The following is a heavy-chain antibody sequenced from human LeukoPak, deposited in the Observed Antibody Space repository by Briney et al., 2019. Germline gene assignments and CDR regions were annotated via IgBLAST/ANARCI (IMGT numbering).Heavy chain of an antibody. J-gene: IGHJ3*02. CDR2: INPNSGGT. D-gene: IGHD5-12*01. CDR1: GYTFTGYY. Sequence: ASVKVSCKASGYTFTGYYMHWARQAPGQGLEWMGWINPNSGGTNYAQKFQGRVTMTRDTSISTAYMELSRLRSDDTAVYYCARDRSGYDYSAFDIWGQGTMVTVSS. V-gene: IGHV1-2*02. CDR3: ARDRSGYDYSAFDI.